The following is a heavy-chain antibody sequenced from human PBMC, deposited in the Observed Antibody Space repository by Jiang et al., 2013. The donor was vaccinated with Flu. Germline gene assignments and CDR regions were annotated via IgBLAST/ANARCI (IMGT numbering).Heavy chain of an antibody. CDR1: GDSVSSNSAA. J-gene: IGHJ4*02. CDR3: AREVAAGWDY. V-gene: IGHV6-1*01. CDR2: IYYRSKWYN. D-gene: IGHD6-13*01. Sequence: SGDSVSSNSAAWNWIRQSPSRGLEWLGRIYYRSKWYNEYAVSVKSRIIINPDTPKNQFSLQLNSVTPEDTAVYYCAREVAAGWDYWGQGTLVTVSS.